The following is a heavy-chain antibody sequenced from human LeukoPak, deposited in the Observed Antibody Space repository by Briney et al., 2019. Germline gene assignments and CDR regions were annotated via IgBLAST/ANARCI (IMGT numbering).Heavy chain of an antibody. CDR1: GGSFSGYY. CDR2: IYTSGST. Sequence: SETLSLTCAVYGGSFSGYYWSWIRQPAGKGLEWIGRIYTSGSTNYNPSLKSRVTISVDTSKNQFSLKLSSVTAADTAVYYCARDSYPITIFGVSWFDPWGQGTLVTVSS. V-gene: IGHV4-4*07. CDR3: ARDSYPITIFGVSWFDP. D-gene: IGHD3-3*01. J-gene: IGHJ5*02.